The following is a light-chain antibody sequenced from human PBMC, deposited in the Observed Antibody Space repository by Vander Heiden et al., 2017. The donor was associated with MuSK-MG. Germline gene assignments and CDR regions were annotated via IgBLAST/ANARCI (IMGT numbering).Light chain of an antibody. CDR1: QSVLYSSDNKNY. V-gene: IGKV4-1*01. J-gene: IGKJ1*01. CDR3: QLYYNSLWT. Sequence: DIVMTQSPDSLAVSLGERATINCKSSQSVLYSSDNKNYLAWYQQKPGQPPKLLIHWASTRESGVPDRFSGSGSGTDFTLTISSLQAEDVAVYYCQLYYNSLWTFGQGTKVEIK. CDR2: WAS.